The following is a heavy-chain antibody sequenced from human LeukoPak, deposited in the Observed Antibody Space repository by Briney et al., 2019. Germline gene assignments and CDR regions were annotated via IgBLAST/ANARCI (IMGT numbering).Heavy chain of an antibody. J-gene: IGHJ4*02. CDR2: INPNSGGT. D-gene: IGHD2-2*01. Sequence: ASVKVSCKASGYTFTGYYMHWVRQAPGQGLEWVGWINPNSGGTNYAQKFQGRVTMTRDTSISTAYMELSRLRSDDTAVYYCARGYLVVPAAMGYWGQGTLVTVSS. CDR1: GYTFTGYY. V-gene: IGHV1-2*02. CDR3: ARGYLVVPAAMGY.